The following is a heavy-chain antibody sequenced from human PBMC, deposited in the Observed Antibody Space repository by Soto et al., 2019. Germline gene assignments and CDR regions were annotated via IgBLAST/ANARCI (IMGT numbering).Heavy chain of an antibody. D-gene: IGHD2-21*02. V-gene: IGHV3-43*01. CDR3: AKDTARRGYCGGDCYYYGMDV. Sequence: GGSLRLSCAASGFTFDDYTMHWVRQAPGKGLEWVSLISWDGCSTYYADSVKGRFTISRDNSKNSLYLQMNSLRTEDTALYYCAKDTARRGYCGGDCYYYGMDVWGQVTTVTVSS. J-gene: IGHJ6*02. CDR2: ISWDGCST. CDR1: GFTFDDYT.